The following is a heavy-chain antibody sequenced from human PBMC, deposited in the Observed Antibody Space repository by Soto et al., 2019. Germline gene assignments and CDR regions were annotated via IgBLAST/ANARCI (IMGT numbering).Heavy chain of an antibody. CDR3: ARVPGYDYVWGSYRPFDY. CDR2: ISAYNGNT. D-gene: IGHD3-16*02. Sequence: QVQLVQSGAAVKKPGASVKVSCKASGYTFTSYGISWVRQAPGQGLEWMGWISAYNGNTNYAQKLQGRVTMTTDTSTSTAYMELRSLRSDDTAVYYCARVPGYDYVWGSYRPFDYWGQGTLVTVSS. J-gene: IGHJ4*02. CDR1: GYTFTSYG. V-gene: IGHV1-18*04.